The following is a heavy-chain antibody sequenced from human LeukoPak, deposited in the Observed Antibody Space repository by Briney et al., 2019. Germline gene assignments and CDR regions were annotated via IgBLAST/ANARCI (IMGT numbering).Heavy chain of an antibody. J-gene: IGHJ6*03. Sequence: PETLSLTCTVSGGSISSYYWSWIRQPPGKGLEWIGYIYYSGSTNYNPSLKSRVTISVDTSRNQFSLKLSSVTAADTAVYYCARGVNLYYYYYYMDVWGKGTTVTVSS. CDR2: IYYSGST. CDR1: GGSISSYY. D-gene: IGHD1-14*01. V-gene: IGHV4-59*01. CDR3: ARGVNLYYYYYYMDV.